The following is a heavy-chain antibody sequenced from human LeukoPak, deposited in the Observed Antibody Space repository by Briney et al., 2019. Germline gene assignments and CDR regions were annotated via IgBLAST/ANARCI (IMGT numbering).Heavy chain of an antibody. V-gene: IGHV3-53*01. J-gene: IGHJ4*02. CDR1: GFTASGNY. D-gene: IGHD3-22*01. CDR2: IYSGGST. CDR3: ARGYYDSSGYGPY. Sequence: PGACLRLSCAAPGFTASGNYMGWYRQAPGKGLEGLSVIYSGGSTYYADSVNGRFTTSRDNSKNTLYLQMNSLIAEDTAVYYCARGYYDSSGYGPYWGQGTLVTVSS.